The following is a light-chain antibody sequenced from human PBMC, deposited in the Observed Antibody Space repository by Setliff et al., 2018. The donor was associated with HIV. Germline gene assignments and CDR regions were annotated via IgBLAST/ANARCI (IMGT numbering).Light chain of an antibody. CDR1: SSNIGAGFD. Sequence: SALTQPPSVSGAPGQRVTISCTGNSSNIGAGFDVHWYQQLPGTAPKVVIHDNNSRPSGIPDRFSGTKSGSSASLAITGLQAEDEAEYYCQSYDSSLSVVFGGGTKVTVL. CDR3: QSYDSSLSVV. J-gene: IGLJ2*01. CDR2: DNN. V-gene: IGLV1-40*01.